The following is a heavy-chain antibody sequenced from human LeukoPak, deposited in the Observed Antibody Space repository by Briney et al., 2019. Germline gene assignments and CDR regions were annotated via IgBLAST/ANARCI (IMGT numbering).Heavy chain of an antibody. V-gene: IGHV3-23*01. CDR2: ISGSGGST. CDR1: GFTFSSYA. D-gene: IGHD6-6*01. CDR3: AKAARRYSSSSQDDY. Sequence: GGSLRLSCAASGFTFSSYAMSWVRQAPGKGLEWVSAISGSGGSTYYADSVKGRFTISRDNSKNTLYLQMNSLRAEDTAVYYYAKAARRYSSSSQDDYWGQGTLVTVSS. J-gene: IGHJ4*02.